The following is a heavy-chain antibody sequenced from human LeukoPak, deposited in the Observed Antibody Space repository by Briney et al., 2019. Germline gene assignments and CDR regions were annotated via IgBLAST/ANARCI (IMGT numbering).Heavy chain of an antibody. CDR1: GFTFSSYA. V-gene: IGHV3-7*03. CDR2: IKEDGSNK. J-gene: IGHJ4*02. CDR3: ARRYFDS. Sequence: PGGSLRLSCAASGFTFSSYAMSWVRQAPGKGLEWVANIKEDGSNKYYVDSVKGRFTISRDNAKNSLYLQMNSLGAEDTAVYYCARRYFDSWGQGTLVTVSS.